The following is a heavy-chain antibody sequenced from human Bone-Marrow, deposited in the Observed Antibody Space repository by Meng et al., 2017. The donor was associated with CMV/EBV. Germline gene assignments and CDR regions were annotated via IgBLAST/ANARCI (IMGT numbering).Heavy chain of an antibody. J-gene: IGHJ4*02. D-gene: IGHD6-13*01. V-gene: IGHV3-11*04. Sequence: GESLKISCAASGFTFSDYYMSWIRQAPGKGLEWVSYISSSGSTIYYADSVKGRFTISRDNSKNTLYLQMNSLRAEDTAVYYCARDPIAAADLYFDYWGQGTLVTVSS. CDR1: GFTFSDYY. CDR2: ISSSGSTI. CDR3: ARDPIAAADLYFDY.